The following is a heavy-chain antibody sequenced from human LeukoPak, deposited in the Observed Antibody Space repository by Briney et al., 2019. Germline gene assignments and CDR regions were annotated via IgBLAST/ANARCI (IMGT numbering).Heavy chain of an antibody. D-gene: IGHD3-3*01. CDR3: ARFLHYDFWSGYYQESFYYGMDV. CDR2: INHSGST. J-gene: IGHJ6*02. CDR1: GGSFSGYY. V-gene: IGHV4-34*01. Sequence: SETLSLTCAVYGGSFSGYYWSWIRQPPGKGLEWIGEINHSGSTNYNPSLKSRVTISVDTSKNQFSLKLSSVTAADTAVYYCARFLHYDFWSGYYQESFYYGMDVWGQGTTVTVSS.